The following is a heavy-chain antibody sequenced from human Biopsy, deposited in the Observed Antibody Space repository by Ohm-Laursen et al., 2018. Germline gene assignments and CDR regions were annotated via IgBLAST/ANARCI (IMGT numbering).Heavy chain of an antibody. J-gene: IGHJ4*02. CDR1: GGTVSSYG. CDR3: ARHLLGGGAYYDY. Sequence: SVKVSCKSSGGTVSSYGISWVRQAPGQGLEWMGGIIPIFGIANYAQELQGRVTITADESTSTAYMELSSLRSEDTAVYYCARHLLGGGAYYDYWGQGTLVTVSS. V-gene: IGHV1-69*13. D-gene: IGHD2-15*01. CDR2: IIPIFGIA.